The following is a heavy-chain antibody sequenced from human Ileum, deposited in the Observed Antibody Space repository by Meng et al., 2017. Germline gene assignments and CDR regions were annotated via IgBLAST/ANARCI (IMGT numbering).Heavy chain of an antibody. Sequence: GGSLRLSCAASRFPFNNYAMSWVRQAPGKGLEWVSSISSGSEIAYYADSVKGRFTISRDNSKNTLDLQMNSLRVEDTAVYYCANDLRVSKGYSGVWYVSEYFQYWGQGTLVTVSS. V-gene: IGHV3-23*01. J-gene: IGHJ1*01. CDR2: ISSGSEIA. CDR1: RFPFNNYA. D-gene: IGHD6-19*01. CDR3: ANDLRVSKGYSGVWYVSEYFQY.